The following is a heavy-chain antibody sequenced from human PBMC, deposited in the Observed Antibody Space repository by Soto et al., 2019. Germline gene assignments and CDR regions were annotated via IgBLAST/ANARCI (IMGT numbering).Heavy chain of an antibody. CDR2: IYHSGST. J-gene: IGHJ5*02. V-gene: IGHV4-38-2*01. CDR3: ARATSRFYFSGGSCYGSPPTFDP. D-gene: IGHD2-15*01. Sequence: SETLSLTCAVSGYSISSGYYWGWIRQPPGKGLEWIGSIYHSGSTYYNPSLKSRVTISVDTSKNQFSLKLSSVTSADTAVYYCARATSRFYFSGGSCYGSPPTFDPWGQGTLVTVSS. CDR1: GYSISSGYY.